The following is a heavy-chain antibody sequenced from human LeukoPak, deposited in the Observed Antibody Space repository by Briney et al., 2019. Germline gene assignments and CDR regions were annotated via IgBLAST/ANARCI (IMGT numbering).Heavy chain of an antibody. Sequence: SETLSLTCAVSGYSISSGYYWGWLRQPPGKGLEWIRSIYHSGSTYYNPSLKSRVTISVDTSKNHFSLKLSSVTAADTAVYYCARPGHSYYYMDVWGKGTTVTVSS. CDR1: GYSISSGYY. CDR3: ARPGHSYYYMDV. CDR2: IYHSGST. V-gene: IGHV4-38-2*01. J-gene: IGHJ6*03. D-gene: IGHD1-1*01.